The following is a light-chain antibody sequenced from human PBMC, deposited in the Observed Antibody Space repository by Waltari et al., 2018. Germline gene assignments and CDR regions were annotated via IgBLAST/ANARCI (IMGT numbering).Light chain of an antibody. CDR2: GAS. Sequence: EIVLTQSPGTLSLSARERPTLSCKASQTLNNNYLAWYQQKPGQSPRLLIFGASKRATGIPDRFSGSGSGTDFTLTISRLETEDFAMYYCQQYGSSPYSFGQGARVEIK. CDR3: QQYGSSPYS. CDR1: QTLNNNY. J-gene: IGKJ2*01. V-gene: IGKV3-20*01.